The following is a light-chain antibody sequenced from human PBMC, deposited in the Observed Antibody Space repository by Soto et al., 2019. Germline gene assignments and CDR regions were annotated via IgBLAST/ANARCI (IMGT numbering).Light chain of an antibody. V-gene: IGKV3-15*01. J-gene: IGKJ5*01. Sequence: ERVMTQSPATLSVSPGERATLSCRASQSVSSNLAWYQQKPGQAPRLLIYGASTRATGIPARFSGSGSGTEFTLTISSLQSEDFAVYFCQQYNNWPFSFGQGKRLEIK. CDR3: QQYNNWPFS. CDR1: QSVSSN. CDR2: GAS.